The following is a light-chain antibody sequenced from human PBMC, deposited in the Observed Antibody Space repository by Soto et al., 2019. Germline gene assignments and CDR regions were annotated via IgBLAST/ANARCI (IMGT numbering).Light chain of an antibody. CDR2: DAS. CDR1: QNVSSS. V-gene: IGKV3-11*01. Sequence: IVLTQSPATLSLSLGERATLSCRASQNVSSSLGWYQQKPGQAPRLLIYDASNRATGIPDRFSGSGSGTDFTLTISSLEPEDSAVYDCQQRNLGVTFGQGTRLEIK. CDR3: QQRNLGVT. J-gene: IGKJ5*01.